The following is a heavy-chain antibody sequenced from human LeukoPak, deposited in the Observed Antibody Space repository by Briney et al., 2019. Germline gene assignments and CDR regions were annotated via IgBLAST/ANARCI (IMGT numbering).Heavy chain of an antibody. CDR3: ARGHSEGIAARPDRYYYYYMDV. V-gene: IGHV7-4-1*02. J-gene: IGHJ6*03. CDR2: INTNTGNP. D-gene: IGHD6-6*01. CDR1: GGTFINYA. Sequence: ASVKVSCKTSGGTFINYAFCWVRQAPGQGLEWMGWINTNTGNPTYAQGFTGRFVFSLDTSVSTAYLQISSLKAEDTAVYYCARGHSEGIAARPDRYYYYYMDVWGKGTTVTVSS.